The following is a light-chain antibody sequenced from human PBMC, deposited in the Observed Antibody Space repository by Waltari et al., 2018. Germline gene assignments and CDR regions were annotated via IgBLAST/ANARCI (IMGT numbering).Light chain of an antibody. CDR1: QSVSSN. CDR3: QQYNDWPPWT. CDR2: GAS. Sequence: EIVMTQSPATLSVSPGERATLSCRASQSVSSNLAWYQHKPGQPPRLLIYGASTRATAIPARFSGSGSGTEFTLTISSLQSEDFAVYYCQQYNDWPPWTFGQGTKVEIK. V-gene: IGKV3-15*01. J-gene: IGKJ1*01.